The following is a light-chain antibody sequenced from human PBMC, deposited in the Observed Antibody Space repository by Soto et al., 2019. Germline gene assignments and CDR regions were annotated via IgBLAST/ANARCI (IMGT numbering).Light chain of an antibody. Sequence: QSVLTQPPSVSAASGQKVTISCSGRTSNIGNNYVYWYQQLPGTAPKLLIYENNKRASGIPDRFSGSKSGTSATLGITGLQTGDEAEYYCGTWDSSLSAGVFGGGTKVTVL. CDR3: GTWDSSLSAGV. V-gene: IGLV1-51*01. CDR1: TSNIGNNY. CDR2: ENN. J-gene: IGLJ3*02.